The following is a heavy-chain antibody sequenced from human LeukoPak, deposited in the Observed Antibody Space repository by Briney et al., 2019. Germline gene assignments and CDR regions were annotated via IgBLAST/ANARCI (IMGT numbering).Heavy chain of an antibody. CDR1: GFTFSSYA. V-gene: IGHV3-23*01. J-gene: IGHJ6*02. CDR2: ISGSGGST. CDR3: AKRAQPDRYYYYGMDV. Sequence: GSLRLSCAASGFTFSSYAMSWVRQAPGKGLEWVSAISGSGGSTYYADSVKGRFTISRDNSKNTLYLQMNSLRAEDTAVYYCAKRAQPDRYYYYGMDVWGQGTTVTVSS.